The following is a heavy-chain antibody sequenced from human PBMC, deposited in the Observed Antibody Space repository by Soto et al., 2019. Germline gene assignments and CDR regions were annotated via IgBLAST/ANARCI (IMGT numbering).Heavy chain of an antibody. J-gene: IGHJ3*02. CDR3: ARGLRTAPFWSGYSYKDAFDI. V-gene: IGHV4-34*01. CDR2: INHSGST. CDR1: GGSFSGYY. Sequence: PSETLSLTCAVYGGSFSGYYWSWIRQPPGKGLEWIGEINHSGSTNYNPSLKSRVTISVDTSKNQFSLKLSSVTAADTAVYYCARGLRTAPFWSGYSYKDAFDIWGQGTMVTVSS. D-gene: IGHD3-3*01.